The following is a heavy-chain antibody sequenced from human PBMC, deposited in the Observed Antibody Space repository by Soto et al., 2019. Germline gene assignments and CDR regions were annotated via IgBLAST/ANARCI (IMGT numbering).Heavy chain of an antibody. V-gene: IGHV4-59*08. J-gene: IGHJ4*02. CDR2: IYYSGST. CDR1: GGYLSSYY. Sequence: PSETLSLTSTVSGGYLSSYYWSWIRKPPGKGLEWIGYIYYSGSTNYNPSLKSRVTISVDTSKNQFSLKLSSVTAADTAVYYCARGNTMVRGVIMGGEFDYWGQGTLVTVSS. D-gene: IGHD3-10*01. CDR3: ARGNTMVRGVIMGGEFDY.